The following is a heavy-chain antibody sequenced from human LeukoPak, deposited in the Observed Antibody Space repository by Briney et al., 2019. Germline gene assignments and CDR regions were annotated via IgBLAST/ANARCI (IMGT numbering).Heavy chain of an antibody. Sequence: GGSLRLACAASGFTFSSYAMSWVRQAPGKGLEWVSATSGSGGSTSYADSVKGWLTISRDKSTHTLYMQMNSVRAEDTAVYYCAKEARWLQAAPYFDYWGQGTLVTVSS. D-gene: IGHD5-24*01. J-gene: IGHJ4*02. V-gene: IGHV3-23*01. CDR3: AKEARWLQAAPYFDY. CDR1: GFTFSSYA. CDR2: TSGSGGST.